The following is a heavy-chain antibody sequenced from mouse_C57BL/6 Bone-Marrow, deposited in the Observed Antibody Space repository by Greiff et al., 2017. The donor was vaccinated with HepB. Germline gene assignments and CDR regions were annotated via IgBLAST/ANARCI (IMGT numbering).Heavy chain of an antibody. D-gene: IGHD4-1*01. J-gene: IGHJ3*01. CDR2: ISSGGSYT. Sequence: EVKLEESGGDLVKPGGSLKLSCAASGFTFSSYGMSWVRQTPDKRLEWVATISSGGSYTYYPDSVKGRFTISRDKAKNTLYLKMSGLKSEDTAMYYCARHEAGTRGAYWGQGTLVTVS. CDR3: ARHEAGTRGAY. V-gene: IGHV5-6*02. CDR1: GFTFSSYG.